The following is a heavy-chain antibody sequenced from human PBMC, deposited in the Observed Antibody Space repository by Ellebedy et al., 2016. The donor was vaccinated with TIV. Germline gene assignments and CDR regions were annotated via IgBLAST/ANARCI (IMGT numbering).Heavy chain of an antibody. CDR2: IYTSGST. J-gene: IGHJ4*02. Sequence: LRLXXTVSGGSISSGSYYWSWIRQPAGKGLEWIGRIYTSGSTNYNPSLKSRVTMSVDTSKNQFSLKLSSVTAADTAVYYCARVGIFGVVDAFDYWGQGTLVTVSS. V-gene: IGHV4-61*02. CDR1: GGSISSGSYY. CDR3: ARVGIFGVVDAFDY. D-gene: IGHD3-3*01.